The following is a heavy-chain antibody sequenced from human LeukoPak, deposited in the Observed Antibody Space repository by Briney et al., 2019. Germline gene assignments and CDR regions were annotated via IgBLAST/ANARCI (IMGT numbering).Heavy chain of an antibody. Sequence: GGSLRLSCAGSGFTLSNSWMGWVRQAPGKGLEWVANINPSGSDQYYVDSAEGRFTVSKDNAKNSVYLQMNSLRVEDTGIYDCGRWGGIAGLDSWGQGTLVSVSA. CDR1: GFTLSNSW. CDR3: GRWGGIAGLDS. D-gene: IGHD3-10*01. J-gene: IGHJ5*01. V-gene: IGHV3-7*01. CDR2: INPSGSDQ.